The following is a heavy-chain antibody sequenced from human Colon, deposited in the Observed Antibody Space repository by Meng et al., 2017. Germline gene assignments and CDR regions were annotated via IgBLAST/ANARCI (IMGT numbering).Heavy chain of an antibody. CDR1: GFTFSSYE. J-gene: IGHJ4*02. V-gene: IGHV3-48*03. CDR3: ARDRDTSTVTLDYFDY. Sequence: GESLKISCAASGFTFSSYEMNWVRQAPGEGLEWVSYISSSGNTIYYADSVKGRFTISRDNAKSSLYLEMNSLRVEDTAVYYCARDRDTSTVTLDYFDYWGQGTAVTVSS. D-gene: IGHD5-18*01. CDR2: ISSSGNTI.